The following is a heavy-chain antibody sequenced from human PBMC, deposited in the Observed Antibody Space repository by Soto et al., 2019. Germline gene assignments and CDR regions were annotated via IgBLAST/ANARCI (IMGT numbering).Heavy chain of an antibody. Sequence: QVQLVESGGGLVKPGGSLRLSCAASGFSFSDSYMSWVRQAPGKGLEWVAYISGSSGYTGYADSVKGRFTISRDNAKNSLYRQMNSLSVEDTAVYYCARDRGGYGPPDVWGQGTTVTVSS. CDR2: ISGSSGYT. J-gene: IGHJ6*02. CDR3: ARDRGGYGPPDV. D-gene: IGHD3-10*01. CDR1: GFSFSDSY. V-gene: IGHV3-11*06.